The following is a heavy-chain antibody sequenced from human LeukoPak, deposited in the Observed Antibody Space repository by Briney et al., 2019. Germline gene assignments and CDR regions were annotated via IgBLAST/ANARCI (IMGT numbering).Heavy chain of an antibody. D-gene: IGHD2-15*01. CDR1: GGSSSSGGYS. CDR2: IYHSGST. CDR3: ARVGCSGGSCYSGWFDP. V-gene: IGHV4-30-2*01. J-gene: IGHJ5*02. Sequence: SQTLTLTCAVSGGSSSSGGYSWSWIRQPPGKGLEWIGYIYHSGSTYYNPSLKSRVTISVDRSKNQFSLKLSSVTAADTAVYYCARVGCSGGSCYSGWFDPWGQGTLVTVSS.